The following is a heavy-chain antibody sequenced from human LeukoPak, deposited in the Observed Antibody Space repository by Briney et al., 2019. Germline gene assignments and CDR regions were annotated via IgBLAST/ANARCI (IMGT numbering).Heavy chain of an antibody. CDR1: GFTFSSYA. Sequence: GGSLRLSCAASGFTFSSYAVSWVSQARGKGLEWVSAISGSGGSTYYADSVKGRFTISRDNSKNTLYLQMNSLRAEDTAVYYCAKDYAGDCYSCAFDIWGQGTMVTVSS. CDR3: AKDYAGDCYSCAFDI. D-gene: IGHD2-21*02. CDR2: ISGSGGST. J-gene: IGHJ3*02. V-gene: IGHV3-23*01.